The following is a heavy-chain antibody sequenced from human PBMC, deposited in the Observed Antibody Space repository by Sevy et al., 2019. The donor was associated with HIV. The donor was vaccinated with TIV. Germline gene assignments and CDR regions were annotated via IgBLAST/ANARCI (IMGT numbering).Heavy chain of an antibody. Sequence: SETLSLTCAVSGGSISSNNWWNWVRQTPGKGLEWIGEIYHSGSTNRNPSLKSRVTISVDKSKNQFSLKLSSVTAADTAVYYCARGVGGYCSSTSCHVDYWGQGILVTVSS. CDR2: IYHSGST. D-gene: IGHD2-2*03. CDR1: GGSISSNNW. V-gene: IGHV4-4*02. CDR3: ARGVGGYCSSTSCHVDY. J-gene: IGHJ4*02.